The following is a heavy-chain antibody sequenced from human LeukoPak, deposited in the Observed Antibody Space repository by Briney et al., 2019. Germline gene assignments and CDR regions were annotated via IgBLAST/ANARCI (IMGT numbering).Heavy chain of an antibody. CDR2: IFRGDAT. Sequence: PGGSLRLSCVASGFTVSSNYMSWVRQAPGKGLERVSVIFRGDATYYADSVKGRFTVSRDTSKNTVYLQMNSLAAEDTAVYYCVKEVPGTTIYHWGQGTLVTVSS. CDR3: VKEVPGTTIYH. CDR1: GFTVSSNY. J-gene: IGHJ5*02. D-gene: IGHD4-11*01. V-gene: IGHV3-66*01.